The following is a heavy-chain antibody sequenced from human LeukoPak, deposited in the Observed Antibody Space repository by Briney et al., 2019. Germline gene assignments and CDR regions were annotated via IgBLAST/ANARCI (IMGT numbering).Heavy chain of an antibody. V-gene: IGHV3-20*04. CDR2: INWNGGST. J-gene: IGHJ4*02. CDR3: ATSLKDYDSSGYPPDY. Sequence: TGGSLRLSCAASGFTFDDYGMSWVRQALGKGLEWVSGINWNGGSTGYADSVKGRFTISRDNAKNSLYLQMNSLRAEDTALYYCATSLKDYDSSGYPPDYWGQGTLVTVSS. D-gene: IGHD3-22*01. CDR1: GFTFDDYG.